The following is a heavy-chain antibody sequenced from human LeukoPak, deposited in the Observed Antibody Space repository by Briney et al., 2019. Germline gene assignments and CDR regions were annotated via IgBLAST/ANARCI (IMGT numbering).Heavy chain of an antibody. CDR3: AKDDYDYGDYPFDY. CDR1: GFIFSSYA. J-gene: IGHJ4*02. D-gene: IGHD4-17*01. Sequence: GGSLRLSCAASGFIFSSYAMSWVRQAPGKGLEWVSTISGSGGSTYYADSVKGRFTISRDNSKNTLYLQMNSLRAEDTAVYYCAKDDYDYGDYPFDYWGQGTLVTVSS. CDR2: ISGSGGST. V-gene: IGHV3-23*01.